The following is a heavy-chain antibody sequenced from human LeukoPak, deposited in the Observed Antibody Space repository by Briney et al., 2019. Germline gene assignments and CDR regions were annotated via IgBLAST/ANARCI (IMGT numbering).Heavy chain of an antibody. D-gene: IGHD3-16*01. CDR2: IYHSGST. V-gene: IGHV4-30-2*01. CDR3: ARDLGLGAVTN. J-gene: IGHJ4*02. CDR1: GGSISSGGYY. Sequence: SETLSLTCTVSGGSISSGGYYWSWIRQPPGKGLEWIGYIYHSGSTYYNPSLKSRVTISVDRSRNQFSLKLSSVTAADTAVYYCARDLGLGAVTNWGQGTLVTVSS.